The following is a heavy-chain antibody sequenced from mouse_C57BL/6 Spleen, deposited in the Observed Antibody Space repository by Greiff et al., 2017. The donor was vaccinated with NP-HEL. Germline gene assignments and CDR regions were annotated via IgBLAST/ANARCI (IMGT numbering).Heavy chain of an antibody. V-gene: IGHV3-1*01. Sequence: VQLKQSGPGMVKPSQSLSLTCTVTGYSITSGYDWHWIRHFPGNKLEWMGYISYSGSTNYNPSLKSRISITHDTSKNHFFLKLNSVTTEDTATYYCARGDYSAHAMDYWGQGTSVTVSS. CDR3: ARGDYSAHAMDY. J-gene: IGHJ4*01. CDR1: GYSITSGYD. D-gene: IGHD2-12*01. CDR2: ISYSGST.